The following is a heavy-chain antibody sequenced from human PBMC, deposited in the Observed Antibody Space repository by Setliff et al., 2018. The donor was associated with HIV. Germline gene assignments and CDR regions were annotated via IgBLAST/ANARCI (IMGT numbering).Heavy chain of an antibody. CDR2: TSGSSNHT. Sequence: GESLKISCVASGFTFGTYTMNWVRRAPGKGLEWVASTSGSSNHTYYGDSLKGRFAISRDNAKKSLFLQMNGLKIEDTAVYYCVRDKALGAFSPFDLWGQGTRVTVSS. J-gene: IGHJ5*02. D-gene: IGHD1-26*01. V-gene: IGHV3-21*01. CDR1: GFTFGTYT. CDR3: VRDKALGAFSPFDL.